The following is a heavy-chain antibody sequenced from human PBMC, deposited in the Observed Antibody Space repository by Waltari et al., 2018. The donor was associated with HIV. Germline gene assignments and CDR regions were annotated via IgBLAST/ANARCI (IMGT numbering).Heavy chain of an antibody. V-gene: IGHV3-33*01. CDR1: GFTFSSYG. D-gene: IGHD3-3*01. CDR2: IWYDGSNK. Sequence: QVQLVESGGGVVQPGRSLRRSCAESGFTFSSYGMHWVRQAPGKGLEWVAVIWYDGSNKYYADSVRGRCTISRDNSKNTLYLQMNSLRAEDTAVYYCARQRIRFLYDFDYWGQGTLATVSS. J-gene: IGHJ4*02. CDR3: ARQRIRFLYDFDY.